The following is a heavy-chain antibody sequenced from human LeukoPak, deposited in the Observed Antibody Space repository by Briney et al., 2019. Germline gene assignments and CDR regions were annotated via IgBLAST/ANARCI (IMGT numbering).Heavy chain of an antibody. Sequence: SETLSLTCTLTGGSISSSSYYWGWFRQPPEKGLEWIGSIYYSGSTYYNPSLKSRVTISVDTSRNQISLKLSSVTAADTAVYYCARAFYDILTGYYLGYFDYWGQGTLVTVSS. CDR1: GGSISSSSYY. CDR3: ARAFYDILTGYYLGYFDY. CDR2: IYYSGST. J-gene: IGHJ4*02. D-gene: IGHD3-9*01. V-gene: IGHV4-39*07.